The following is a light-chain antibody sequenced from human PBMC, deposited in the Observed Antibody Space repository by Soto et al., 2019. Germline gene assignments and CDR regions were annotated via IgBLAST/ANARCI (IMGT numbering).Light chain of an antibody. V-gene: IGKV1-27*01. J-gene: IGKJ5*01. CDR3: QKYKSAPIT. Sequence: TQSPATTCVSPGARVTLSSRASQGIGDTLAWYQHKPGKVPKLLIYAASTLQSGVPSRFSGSGSGTDFTLTISSLQPEDVATYYCQKYKSAPITFGQGTRLE. CDR2: AAS. CDR1: QGIGDT.